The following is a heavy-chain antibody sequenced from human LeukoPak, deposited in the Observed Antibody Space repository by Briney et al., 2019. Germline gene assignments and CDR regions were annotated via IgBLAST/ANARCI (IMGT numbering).Heavy chain of an antibody. J-gene: IGHJ6*03. CDR2: ISGSGGTT. CDR3: AREGHYDILTGYSPVEYYYYYMDV. V-gene: IGHV3-23*01. Sequence: GGSLRLSCAASGFTFSSYAMNWVRQTPGKGLEWVSAISGSGGTTYYADSVKGRFTISRDNSKNTVYLQMNSLRAEDTAVYYCAREGHYDILTGYSPVEYYYYYMDVWGKGTTVTVSS. CDR1: GFTFSSYA. D-gene: IGHD3-9*01.